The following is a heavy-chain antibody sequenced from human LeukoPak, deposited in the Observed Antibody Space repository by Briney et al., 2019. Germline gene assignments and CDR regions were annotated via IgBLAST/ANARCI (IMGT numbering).Heavy chain of an antibody. D-gene: IGHD2-2*01. V-gene: IGHV1-2*02. Sequence: ASVEVSCKASGYTFTGYYMHWVRQAPGQGLEWMGWINPNSGGTNYAQKFQGRVTMTRDTSISTAYMELSRLRSDDTAVYYCARGLPAFYYMDVWGKGTTVTVSS. CDR1: GYTFTGYY. CDR2: INPNSGGT. J-gene: IGHJ6*03. CDR3: ARGLPAFYYMDV.